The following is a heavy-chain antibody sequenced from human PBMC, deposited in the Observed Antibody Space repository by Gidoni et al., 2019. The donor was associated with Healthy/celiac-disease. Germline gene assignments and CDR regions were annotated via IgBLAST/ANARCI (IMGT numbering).Heavy chain of an antibody. D-gene: IGHD1-1*01. J-gene: IGHJ4*02. CDR2: ISSSSSTI. Sequence: EVQLVESGGGLVQPGGSLRLSCAASGFTFSSYSMNWVREAPGKGLEWVSYISSSSSTIYYADSVKGRFTISRDNAKNSLYLQMNSLRAEDTAVYYCARDGRLADYWGQGTLVTVSS. CDR3: ARDGRLADY. CDR1: GFTFSSYS. V-gene: IGHV3-48*01.